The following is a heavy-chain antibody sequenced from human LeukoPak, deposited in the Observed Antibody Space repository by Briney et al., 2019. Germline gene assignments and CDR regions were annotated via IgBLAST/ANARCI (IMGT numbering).Heavy chain of an antibody. V-gene: IGHV1-3*01. J-gene: IGHJ4*02. Sequence: GASVTVSCKASGYTFTSYAMHWVRQAPGQRLEWMGWINAGNGNTKYSQKFQGRVTITRDTSASTAYMELSSLRSEDTAVYYCARVSVTAGGSSGRYSFDYWGQGTLVTVSS. CDR1: GYTFTSYA. D-gene: IGHD6-19*01. CDR2: INAGNGNT. CDR3: ARVSVTAGGSSGRYSFDY.